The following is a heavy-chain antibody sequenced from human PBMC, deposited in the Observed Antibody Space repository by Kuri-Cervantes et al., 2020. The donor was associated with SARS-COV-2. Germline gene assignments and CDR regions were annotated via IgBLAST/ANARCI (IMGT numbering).Heavy chain of an antibody. V-gene: IGHV4-59*12. CDR1: GGSISSYY. CDR2: IYYSGST. Sequence: SETLSLTCTVSGGSISSYYWSWIRQPPGKGLEWIGYIYYSGSTNYNPSLKSGVTISVDTSKNQFSLKLSSVTAADTAVYYCAGLSYCSSTSCYSSIEYFQHWGQGTLVTVSS. CDR3: AGLSYCSSTSCYSSIEYFQH. D-gene: IGHD2-2*01. J-gene: IGHJ1*01.